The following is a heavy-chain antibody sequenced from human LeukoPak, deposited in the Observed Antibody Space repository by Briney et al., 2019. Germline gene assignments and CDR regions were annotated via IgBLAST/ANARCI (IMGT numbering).Heavy chain of an antibody. J-gene: IGHJ2*01. CDR2: IKQDGTEK. Sequence: QPGGSLRLSCAASVFTFSSYAMSWVRQAPGKGLEWVANIKQDGTEKWYVDSVKGRFTISRDNAKNSLYLQMNSLRAEDTAVYYCARRYFDLWGRGTLVTVSS. CDR1: VFTFSSYA. CDR3: ARRYFDL. V-gene: IGHV3-7*03.